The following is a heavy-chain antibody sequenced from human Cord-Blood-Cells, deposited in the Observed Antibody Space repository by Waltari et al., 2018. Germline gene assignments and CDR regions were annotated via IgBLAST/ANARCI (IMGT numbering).Heavy chain of an antibody. CDR1: GFTFSNAW. CDR2: IKSKTDGGTT. V-gene: IGHV3-15*01. D-gene: IGHD1-7*01. Sequence: EVQLVESGGGLVKPGGSLRLSCAASGFTFSNAWMSWVRQAPGKGLEWVGRIKSKTDGGTTDYAAPVKGRLNISRDDSKNTLYLQMNSLKTEDTAVYYCTTDNWNYVFAFDIWGQGTMVTVSS. CDR3: TTDNWNYVFAFDI. J-gene: IGHJ3*02.